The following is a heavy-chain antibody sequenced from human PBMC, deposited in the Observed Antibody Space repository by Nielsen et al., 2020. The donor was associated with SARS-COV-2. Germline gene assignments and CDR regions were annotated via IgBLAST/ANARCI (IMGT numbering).Heavy chain of an antibody. D-gene: IGHD3-22*01. CDR3: ARFQMYYYDSSGYSNWFDP. J-gene: IGHJ5*02. CDR2: IYYSGST. V-gene: IGHV4-30-4*01. Sequence: WIRQPPGKGLEWIGYIYYSGSTYYNPSLKSRVTISVDTSKNQFSLKLSSVTAADTAVYYCARFQMYYYDSSGYSNWFDPWGQGTLVTVSS.